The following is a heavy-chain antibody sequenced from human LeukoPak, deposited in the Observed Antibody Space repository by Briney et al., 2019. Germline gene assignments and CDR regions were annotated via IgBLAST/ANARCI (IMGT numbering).Heavy chain of an antibody. CDR1: AYTFTGYY. D-gene: IGHD3/OR15-3a*01. Sequence: GASVKVSCKASAYTFTGYYLHWLRHGPGQGPEWMGWIDPNNGDTEYAQKFQGRVTMTRDRSISTAYMELSRLTSDDTAVYYCARRSRNGLDAFDIWGQGTMVTVSS. V-gene: IGHV1-2*02. CDR2: IDPNNGDT. J-gene: IGHJ3*02. CDR3: ARRSRNGLDAFDI.